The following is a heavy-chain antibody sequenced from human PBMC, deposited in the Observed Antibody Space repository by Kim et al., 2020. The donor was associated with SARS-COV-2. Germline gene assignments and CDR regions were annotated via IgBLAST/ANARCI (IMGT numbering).Heavy chain of an antibody. CDR3: AKGIYPLTTAAYYVMDV. CDR2: ISGDGGST. CDR1: GFTFGNYA. V-gene: IGHV3-43*02. Sequence: GGSLRLSCAASGFTFGNYAMRWVRQAPGKGLEWVSLISGDGGSTYYADSVKGRFTISRDNSNNSLYLQMNSLRTEDTALYYCAKGIYPLTTAAYYVMDVWGQGTTVTVSS. J-gene: IGHJ6*02. D-gene: IGHD2-21*01.